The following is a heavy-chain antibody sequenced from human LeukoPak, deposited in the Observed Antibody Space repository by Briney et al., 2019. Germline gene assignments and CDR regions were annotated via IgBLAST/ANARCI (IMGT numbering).Heavy chain of an antibody. CDR2: IYYSGST. V-gene: IGHV4-39*01. CDR3: ASTNIQFLEWLPFDP. D-gene: IGHD3-3*01. CDR1: GGSISSSSYY. Sequence: TSETLSLTCTVSGGSISSSSYYWGWIRQPPGKGLEWIGSIYYSGSTYYNPSLKSRVTISVDTSKNQFSLKLSSVTAADTAVYYCASTNIQFLEWLPFDPWGQGTLVTVSS. J-gene: IGHJ5*02.